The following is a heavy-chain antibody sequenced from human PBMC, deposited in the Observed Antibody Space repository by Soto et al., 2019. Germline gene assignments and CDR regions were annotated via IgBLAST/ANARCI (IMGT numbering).Heavy chain of an antibody. D-gene: IGHD1-1*01. CDR1: GFTFSDAW. CDR2: IKGKTEGGTI. V-gene: IGHV3-15*01. Sequence: RLSCAASGFTFSDAWMRWVRQAPGAGLEWVGLIKGKTEGGTIDYAAPVKARFTISRDASKNTLYLQMNSLKTEDTAVYYCTTDPHSTGTKYWGQGTLVTVSS. CDR3: TTDPHSTGTKY. J-gene: IGHJ4*02.